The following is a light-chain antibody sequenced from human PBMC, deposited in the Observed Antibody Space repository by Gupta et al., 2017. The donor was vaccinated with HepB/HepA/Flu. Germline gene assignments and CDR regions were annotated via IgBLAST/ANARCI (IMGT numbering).Light chain of an antibody. Sequence: SALTQPASVSGSPGPSITISCTGTSNDIGAYNYVSWYQQHPSKHLRLMIGDRRNGPSGVSAGFSGSKSGNTASLTVAGRQAEDEDDYYCTSHANSDVFGTGTKVTVL. J-gene: IGLJ1*01. CDR1: SNDIGAYNY. CDR2: DRR. V-gene: IGLV2-14*03. CDR3: TSHANSDV.